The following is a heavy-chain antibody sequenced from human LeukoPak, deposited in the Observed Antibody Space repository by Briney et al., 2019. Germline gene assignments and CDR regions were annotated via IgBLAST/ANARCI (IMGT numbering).Heavy chain of an antibody. CDR3: ARGPYYDSSGYDFDY. V-gene: IGHV3-30-3*01. CDR2: ISYDGGHI. J-gene: IGHJ4*02. D-gene: IGHD3-22*01. CDR1: GFTFSSYA. Sequence: GGSLRLSCAASGFTFSSYAVHWVRQAPGKGLEWVAVISYDGGHIYYADSVKGRFTISRDNSKNTLYLQMNSLRAEDTAVYYCARGPYYDSSGYDFDYWGQGTLVTVSS.